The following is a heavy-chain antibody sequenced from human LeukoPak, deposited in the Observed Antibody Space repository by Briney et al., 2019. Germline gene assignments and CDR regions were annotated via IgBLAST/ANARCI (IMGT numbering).Heavy chain of an antibody. J-gene: IGHJ4*02. CDR3: ARVAGSIDY. CDR1: GYTFTTYD. D-gene: IGHD1-26*01. V-gene: IGHV1-8*01. Sequence: ASVKVSCKASGYTFTTYDINWVRQATGQGLEWMGWTNPKSGYTGYAQKFQGRVTMSRDTSTSTAYMELSSLRSEDTAVYYCARVAGSIDYCGQGTLVTVSS. CDR2: TNPKSGYT.